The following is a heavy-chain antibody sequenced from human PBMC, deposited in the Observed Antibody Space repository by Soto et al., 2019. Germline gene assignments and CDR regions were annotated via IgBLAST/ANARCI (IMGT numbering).Heavy chain of an antibody. Sequence: QVQLVESGGGVVQPGRSLRLSCAASGFTFNTYGMHWVRQAPGKGLEWVAVITYDGSNKDYGDSVKGRFTISRDNAKDTLYLQMNSLRTEETAVYYCAKPPGEEGAYGMDVWGQGTTVTVSS. J-gene: IGHJ6*02. V-gene: IGHV3-30*18. D-gene: IGHD1-26*01. CDR2: ITYDGSNK. CDR3: AKPPGEEGAYGMDV. CDR1: GFTFNTYG.